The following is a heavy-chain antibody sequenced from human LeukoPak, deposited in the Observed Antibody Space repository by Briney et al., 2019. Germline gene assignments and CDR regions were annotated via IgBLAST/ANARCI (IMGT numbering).Heavy chain of an antibody. CDR2: IYYSGGT. D-gene: IGHD6-6*01. J-gene: IGHJ4*02. CDR3: ARLWDSSSALDY. V-gene: IGHV4-59*08. Sequence: SETLSLTCTVSGCSISSYYLTWIRQPPGKGLGLVWIGYIYYSGGTNYNPSLKSRVTISIDTSKNQVSLKLSSVTAADTAVYYCARLWDSSSALDYWGQGTLVTVSA. CDR1: GCSISSYY.